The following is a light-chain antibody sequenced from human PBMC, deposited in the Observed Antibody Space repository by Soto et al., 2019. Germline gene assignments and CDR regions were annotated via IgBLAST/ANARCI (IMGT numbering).Light chain of an antibody. CDR3: QQYKSYSPIT. J-gene: IGKJ5*01. CDR2: GAS. CDR1: QNVNTY. Sequence: DIQMTQSPSSLSASVGDRVTITCQTSQNVNTYLNWYQQKPGKAPKLLIYGASNLRSGVPLRFSGSGSGTDFTLTISSLEPEDFATYYCQQYKSYSPITFGQGTRLEIK. V-gene: IGKV1-39*01.